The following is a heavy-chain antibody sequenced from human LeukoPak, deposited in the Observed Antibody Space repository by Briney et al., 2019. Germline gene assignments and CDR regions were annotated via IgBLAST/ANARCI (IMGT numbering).Heavy chain of an antibody. CDR1: GFTFGTSA. CDR2: IGDHGVYT. D-gene: IGHD4-17*01. J-gene: IGHJ4*02. CDR3: AKAPTVTTFGY. V-gene: IGHV3-23*01. Sequence: QPGGSLTLSCAASGFTFGTSAMSWVRQAPGKGLEWVSSIGDHGVYTYYGDSVKGRFTISRDDSKRTLYLRMDSLRVDDSAIYYCAKAPTVTTFGYWGQGILVTVSS.